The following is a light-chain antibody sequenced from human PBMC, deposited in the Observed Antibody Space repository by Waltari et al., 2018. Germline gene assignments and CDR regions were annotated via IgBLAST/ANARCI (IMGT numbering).Light chain of an antibody. Sequence: QSALPQPASVSGSPGQSIPISCTGTSSDVGGYNHVSWYQQHPGKAPKLMIYAVNKRPSGVSNRFSGSKSGNTASLTISGLQAEDEADYYCSSYTTSSTYVFGTGTKVIAL. CDR2: AVN. CDR1: SSDVGGYNH. V-gene: IGLV2-14*03. J-gene: IGLJ1*01. CDR3: SSYTTSSTYV.